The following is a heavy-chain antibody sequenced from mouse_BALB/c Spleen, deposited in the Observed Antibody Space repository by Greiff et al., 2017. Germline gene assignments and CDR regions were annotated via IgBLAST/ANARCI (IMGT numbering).Heavy chain of an antibody. D-gene: IGHD2-1*01. Sequence: QVQLQQSGAELARPGASVKLSCKASGYTFTSYWMQWVKQRPGQGLEWIGAIYPGDGDTRYTQKFKGKATLTADKSSSTAYMQLSSLASEDSAVYYCAKGNYERYFDYWGQGTTLTVSS. CDR1: GYTFTSYW. CDR2: IYPGDGDT. V-gene: IGHV1-87*01. J-gene: IGHJ2*01. CDR3: AKGNYERYFDY.